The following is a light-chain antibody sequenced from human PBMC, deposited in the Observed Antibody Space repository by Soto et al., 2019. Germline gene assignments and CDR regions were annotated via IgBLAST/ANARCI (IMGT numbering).Light chain of an antibody. V-gene: IGKV1-33*01. J-gene: IGKJ5*01. CDR3: QQYYGLPPLT. Sequence: DIHMTQSASSLSASIGDTVTITCQASQNITNNLSWYQQKPGKAPNLIIYHAYKLAKGVTSRFSGSGSGTDFSSIITSLQREDLATYYCQQYYGLPPLTFGQGTRLEIK. CDR1: QNITNN. CDR2: HAY.